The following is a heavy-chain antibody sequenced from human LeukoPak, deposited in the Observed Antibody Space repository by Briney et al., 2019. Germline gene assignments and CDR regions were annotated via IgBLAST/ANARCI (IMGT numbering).Heavy chain of an antibody. D-gene: IGHD2-8*01. CDR1: GFTFSTYW. CDR3: AMGDIVLMVYARGRPSSLLDI. V-gene: IGHV3-7*01. Sequence: PGGSLRLSCAASGFTFSTYWMNWVRQAPGKGLEWVANIKQDGSEKYYVDSVKGRFTISRDNAKNSLSLQMNSLRAEDTAVYYCAMGDIVLMVYARGRPSSLLDIWGQGTMVTVSS. J-gene: IGHJ3*02. CDR2: IKQDGSEK.